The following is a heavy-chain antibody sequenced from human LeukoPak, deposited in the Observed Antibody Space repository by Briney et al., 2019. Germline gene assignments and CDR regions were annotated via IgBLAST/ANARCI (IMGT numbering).Heavy chain of an antibody. CDR3: ARVRYFDY. J-gene: IGHJ4*02. CDR2: ISSSSSTI. D-gene: IGHD3-10*01. Sequence: GGSLRLSCAASGFTFSNYAMSWIRQAPGKGLEWVSYISSSSSTIYYADSVKGRFTISRDNAKNSLYLQMNSLRDEDTAVYYCARVRYFDYWGQGTLVTVSS. CDR1: GFTFSNYA. V-gene: IGHV3-48*02.